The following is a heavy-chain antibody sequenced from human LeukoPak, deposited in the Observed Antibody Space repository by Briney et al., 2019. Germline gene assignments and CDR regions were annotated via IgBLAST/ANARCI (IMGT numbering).Heavy chain of an antibody. V-gene: IGHV3-23*01. CDR1: GFTFSSFA. CDR3: VKGKYFVDY. D-gene: IGHD2/OR15-2a*01. Sequence: GGSLRFSCAASGFTFSSFAMNWVRQAPGKGLEWVSTTAGSGDTYADSVKGRFTISRDDSKDTLYLQMNSLRVEDTAVYYCVKGKYFVDYWGQGTLVTVSS. J-gene: IGHJ4*02. CDR2: TAGSGDT.